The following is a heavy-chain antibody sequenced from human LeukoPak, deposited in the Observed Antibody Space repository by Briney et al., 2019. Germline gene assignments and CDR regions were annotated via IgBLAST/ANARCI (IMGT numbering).Heavy chain of an antibody. CDR2: INPNSGGT. V-gene: IGHV1-2*02. CDR1: GYTFTGYY. Sequence: GASVKVPCKASGYTFTGYYMHWVRQAPGQGLEWMGWINPNSGGTNYAQKFQGRVTMTRDTSISTAYMELSRLRSDDTAVYYCARDKRGGSGSLDYWGQGTLVTVSS. J-gene: IGHJ4*02. D-gene: IGHD3-22*01. CDR3: ARDKRGGSGSLDY.